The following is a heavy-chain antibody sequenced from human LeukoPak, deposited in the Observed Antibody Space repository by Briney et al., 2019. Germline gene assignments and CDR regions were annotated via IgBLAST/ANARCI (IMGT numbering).Heavy chain of an antibody. CDR1: GFTVSSNY. D-gene: IGHD3-22*01. CDR2: IYSGGDK. V-gene: IGHV3-53*01. Sequence: GGSLRLSCAASGFTVSSNYMSWVRQAPGKGLEWVSLIYSGGDKRYAASVKGRFTISRDNSKNTLYLQMDSLRVEDTAVYYCGGYSSLDHWGQGTLVTVSS. CDR3: GGYSSLDH. J-gene: IGHJ4*02.